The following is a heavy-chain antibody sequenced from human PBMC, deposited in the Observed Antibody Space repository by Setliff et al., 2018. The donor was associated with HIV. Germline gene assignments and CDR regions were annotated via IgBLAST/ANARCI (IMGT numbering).Heavy chain of an antibody. CDR1: GGSFSGYY. CDR3: AKGVAGLQYYYYYMDV. V-gene: IGHV4-34*01. D-gene: IGHD6-19*01. CDR2: ITHSGST. Sequence: SETLSLTCAVYGGSFSGYYWTWIRQPPGKGLERIGEITHSGSTNYNPSLETRVTISVDTSKNQFSLKLSSVTAADTAVYYCAKGVAGLQYYYYYMDVWGKGTKVTVSS. J-gene: IGHJ6*03.